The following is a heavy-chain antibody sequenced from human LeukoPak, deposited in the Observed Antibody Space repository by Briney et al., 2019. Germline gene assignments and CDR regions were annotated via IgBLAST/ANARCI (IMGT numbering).Heavy chain of an antibody. CDR1: GYIFTGYY. CDR2: INPNSGST. Sequence: AASVKVSCKASGYIFTGYYMHWVRQAPGQGPEWMGRINPNSGSTNYAQKFQGRVTMTRDTPISTAYMELRRLRSDDMAVYYCARDRGGGYDSDYWDQGHLVTVSS. D-gene: IGHD5-12*01. CDR3: ARDRGGGYDSDY. J-gene: IGHJ4*02. V-gene: IGHV1-2*06.